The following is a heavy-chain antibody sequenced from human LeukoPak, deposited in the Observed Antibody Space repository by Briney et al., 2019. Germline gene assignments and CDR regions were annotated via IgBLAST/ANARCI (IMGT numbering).Heavy chain of an antibody. CDR2: MNPNSGNT. Sequence: GASVKVSCKASGYTFTSYDINWVRQATGQGLEWMGWMNPNSGNTGYAQKFQGRVTMTRNTSISTAYMELSSLRSEDTAVYYCARDLTMVQGVIYSNWFDPWGQGTLVTVSS. J-gene: IGHJ5*02. CDR1: GYTFTSYD. V-gene: IGHV1-8*01. D-gene: IGHD3-10*01. CDR3: ARDLTMVQGVIYSNWFDP.